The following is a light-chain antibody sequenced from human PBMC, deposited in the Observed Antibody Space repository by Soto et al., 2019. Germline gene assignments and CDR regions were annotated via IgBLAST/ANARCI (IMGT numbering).Light chain of an antibody. CDR2: GAS. CDR1: QSVNSD. J-gene: IGKJ1*01. CDR3: HQYDNWPET. V-gene: IGKV3-15*01. Sequence: ETVMTHSPAILSVSPGERATLSCRASQSVNSDLAWYQQKPGQAPRLLIYGASTRATGIPARFSGSGSGTEFTLTISSLQSEDFAVYYCHQYDNWPETFGQGTKVDIK.